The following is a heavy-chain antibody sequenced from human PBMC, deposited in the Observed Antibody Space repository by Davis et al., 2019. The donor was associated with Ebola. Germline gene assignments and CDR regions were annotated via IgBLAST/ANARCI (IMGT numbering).Heavy chain of an antibody. J-gene: IGHJ6*02. V-gene: IGHV3-11*01. D-gene: IGHD6-13*01. CDR1: GFTFSDYY. Sequence: GESLKISCAASGFTFSDYYMGWIRQAPGKGLEWISYISISGTTIYYADSVKGRFTISRDNAKNSLYLHMNSLKTEDTAVYYCTRDLKQPPPSYYYGMDVWGQGTTVTVS. CDR3: TRDLKQPPPSYYYGMDV. CDR2: ISISGTTI.